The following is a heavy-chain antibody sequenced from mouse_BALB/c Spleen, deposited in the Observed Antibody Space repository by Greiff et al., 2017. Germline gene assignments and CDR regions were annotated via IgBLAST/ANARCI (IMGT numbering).Heavy chain of an antibody. Sequence: VQLQQSGAELARPGASVKMSCKASGYTFTSYTMHWVKQRPGQGLEWIGYINPSSGYTNYNQKFKDKATLTADKSSSTAYMQLSSLTSEDSAVYYGVCFNWLDYWGQGTTLTVSS. CDR1: GYTFTSYT. D-gene: IGHD4-1*01. CDR3: VCFNWLDY. J-gene: IGHJ2*01. CDR2: INPSSGYT. V-gene: IGHV1-4*01.